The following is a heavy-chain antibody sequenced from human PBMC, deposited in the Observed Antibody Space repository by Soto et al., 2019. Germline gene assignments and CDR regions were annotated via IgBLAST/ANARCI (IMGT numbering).Heavy chain of an antibody. Sequence: GGSLRLSCAASGVTVSSYARHWVRQAPGKGLEWVAVISYDGSNKYYADSVKGRFTISRDNSKNTLYLQMNSLRAEDTAVYYCARSTYYYDSSGYSHYYGVDVWGQGTTVTVSS. J-gene: IGHJ6*02. CDR1: GVTVSSYA. CDR3: ARSTYYYDSSGYSHYYGVDV. D-gene: IGHD3-22*01. CDR2: ISYDGSNK. V-gene: IGHV3-30-3*01.